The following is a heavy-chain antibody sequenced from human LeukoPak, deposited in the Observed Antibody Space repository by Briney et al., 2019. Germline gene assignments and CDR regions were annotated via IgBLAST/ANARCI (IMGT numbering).Heavy chain of an antibody. Sequence: GGSLRLSCAASGFTFSSYAMSWVRQAPGKGLEWVSYISSSGSTIYYADSVKGRFTISRDNAKNSLYLQMNSLRAEDTAVYYCARSPLGPFFDYWGQGTLVTVSS. V-gene: IGHV3-48*04. CDR1: GFTFSSYA. J-gene: IGHJ4*02. CDR3: ARSPLGPFFDY. CDR2: ISSSGSTI.